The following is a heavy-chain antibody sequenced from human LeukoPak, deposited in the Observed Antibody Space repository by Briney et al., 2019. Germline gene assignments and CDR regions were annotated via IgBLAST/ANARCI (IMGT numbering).Heavy chain of an antibody. CDR3: ARGWYCSGGSCYSSMDV. CDR2: IYTSGST. V-gene: IGHV4-4*07. J-gene: IGHJ6*03. D-gene: IGHD2-15*01. CDR1: GGSISSYY. Sequence: SETLSLTCTVSGGSISSYYWSWIRQPAGKGLEWIGRIYTSGSTNSNPSLKSRVTMPVDTSKNQFSLKLSSVTAADTAVYYCARGWYCSGGSCYSSMDVWGKGTTVTVSS.